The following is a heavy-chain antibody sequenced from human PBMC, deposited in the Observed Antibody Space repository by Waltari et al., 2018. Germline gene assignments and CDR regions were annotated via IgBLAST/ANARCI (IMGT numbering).Heavy chain of an antibody. V-gene: IGHV3-20*04. D-gene: IGHD2-21*01. CDR3: ARDAIPRGYV. Sequence: EVQLVEPGGGGGRPEGSRRLSCAAAGSTFDASGMSWVRQAPGKGGEWVFGINWNGGSTGYADSVKGRFTISRDNAKNSLYLQMNSLSAEDTALYYCARDAIPRGYVCGKVTTVTVSS. CDR1: GSTFDASG. CDR2: INWNGGST. J-gene: IGHJ6*04.